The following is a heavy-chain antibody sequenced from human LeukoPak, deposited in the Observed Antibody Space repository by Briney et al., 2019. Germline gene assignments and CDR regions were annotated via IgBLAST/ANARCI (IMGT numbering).Heavy chain of an antibody. CDR1: GYTFRSYG. Sequence: ASVKVSCKGSGYTFRSYGINWVRQAPGQGLEWMGWISGYKGNTNYAQKLQGRVTMTTDTSTSTAYMELRSLRSDDTAVYYCARYAYYYGSGSRHIDYWGQGTLVTVSS. J-gene: IGHJ4*02. V-gene: IGHV1-18*01. CDR2: ISGYKGNT. CDR3: ARYAYYYGSGSRHIDY. D-gene: IGHD3-10*01.